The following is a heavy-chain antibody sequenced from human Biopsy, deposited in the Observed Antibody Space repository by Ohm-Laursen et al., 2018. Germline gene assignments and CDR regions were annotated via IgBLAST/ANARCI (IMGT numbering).Heavy chain of an antibody. CDR3: ATPFQYYDSWGGYPPFDH. Sequence: SSVKVSCNASGGTFSNYAISWVRQAPGEGLEWTGGIIAVSGLVNYAPKFQGRVSITADKSTTTAYMELSNLKSEDTAVYYCATPFQYYDSWGGYPPFDHWGQGTLVTVSS. J-gene: IGHJ4*02. V-gene: IGHV1-69*17. CDR2: IIAVSGLV. CDR1: GGTFSNYA. D-gene: IGHD3-3*01.